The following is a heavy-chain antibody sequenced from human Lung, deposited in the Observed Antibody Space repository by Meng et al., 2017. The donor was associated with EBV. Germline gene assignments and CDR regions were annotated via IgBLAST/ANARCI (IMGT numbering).Heavy chain of an antibody. CDR1: GGTCSGYD. D-gene: IGHD2-15*01. Sequence: LRHGGAGLLRPSDSLSLPCPGCGGTCSGYDGGWIRQPPGKGLEWIGEINHSGSTNSNPSLKSRVTISVETSKNQCSLKLSSVTGADTAVYYCAVTRYCSGGSCFDYWGQGTLVTVSS. CDR2: INHSGST. J-gene: IGHJ4*02. CDR3: AVTRYCSGGSCFDY. V-gene: IGHV4-34*08.